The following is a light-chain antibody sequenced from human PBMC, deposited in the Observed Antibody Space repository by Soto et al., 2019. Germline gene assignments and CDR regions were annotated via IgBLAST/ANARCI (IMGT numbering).Light chain of an antibody. J-gene: IGKJ1*01. Sequence: DIQMTQSPSSLSASVGDSVTITCRASQNIGNYLHWYQQRPGEGPKLLIYASSRLQSGVPSRFSGSGSGTHFTLTITSLRPEDCATYSCQQSSTPPWTFGQGTKVDIK. CDR3: QQSSTPPWT. CDR1: QNIGNY. CDR2: ASS. V-gene: IGKV1-39*01.